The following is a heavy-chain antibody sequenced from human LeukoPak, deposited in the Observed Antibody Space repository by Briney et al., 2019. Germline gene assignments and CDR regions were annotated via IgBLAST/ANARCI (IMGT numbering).Heavy chain of an antibody. CDR1: GFTFSSYA. CDR3: ARDGDSSWYFIAY. V-gene: IGHV3-23*01. D-gene: IGHD6-13*01. CDR2: IRDSGGST. J-gene: IGHJ4*02. Sequence: PGGSLRLSCAASGFTFSSYAMSWVRQAPGKGLEWVSGIRDSGGSTFYADSVKGRFTISRDNSKNTLYLQMNSLRAEDTAVYYCARDGDSSWYFIAYWGQGTLVTVSS.